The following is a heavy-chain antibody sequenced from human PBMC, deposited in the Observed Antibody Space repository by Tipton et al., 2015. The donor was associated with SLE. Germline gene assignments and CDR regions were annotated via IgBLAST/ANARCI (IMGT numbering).Heavy chain of an antibody. D-gene: IGHD2-8*01. CDR1: RFTFDDSA. V-gene: IGHV3-9*01. J-gene: IGHJ2*01. Sequence: RSLRLSCATSRFTFDDSAMHWVRQAPGKGLEWVSGISWNSGSIGYADSVKGRFTISRDNAKNSLYLQMSGLRAEDTALYYCARHGLSSTYWYFDLWGRGTLVTVSS. CDR3: ARHGLSSTYWYFDL. CDR2: ISWNSGSI.